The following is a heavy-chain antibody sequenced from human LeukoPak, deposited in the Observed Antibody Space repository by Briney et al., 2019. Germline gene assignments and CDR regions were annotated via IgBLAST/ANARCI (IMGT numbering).Heavy chain of an antibody. V-gene: IGHV4-4*02. Sequence: SETLSLTCAVSGGSISSSNWWSWVRQPPGKGLEWIGEIYHSGSTNYNPSLKSRVTISVDTSKNQFSLKLSSVTAADTAVYYCARDLIAAAGRRRGDWFDPWGQGTLVTVSS. D-gene: IGHD6-13*01. J-gene: IGHJ5*02. CDR1: GGSISSSNW. CDR2: IYHSGST. CDR3: ARDLIAAAGRRRGDWFDP.